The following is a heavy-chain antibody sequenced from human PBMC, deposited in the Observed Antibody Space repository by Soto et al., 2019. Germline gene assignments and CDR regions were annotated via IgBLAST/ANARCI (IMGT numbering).Heavy chain of an antibody. CDR1: GGSFSGYY. CDR2: INHSGST. D-gene: IGHD2-2*01. V-gene: IGHV4-34*01. Sequence: SETLSLTCAVYGGSFSGYYWSWIRQPPGKGLEWIGEINHSGSTNYNPSLKSRVSISVDTSKNQFSLKLSSVTAADTAVYYCARGQIVVVPAAMFYYYYMDVWGKGTTVTVSS. CDR3: ARGQIVVVPAAMFYYYYMDV. J-gene: IGHJ6*03.